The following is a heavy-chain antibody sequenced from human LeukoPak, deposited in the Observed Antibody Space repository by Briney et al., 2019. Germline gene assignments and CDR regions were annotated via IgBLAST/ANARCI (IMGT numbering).Heavy chain of an antibody. Sequence: GGSLRLSCVVSGFTVSTNFMSWVRQAPGERLEWVSVIYSGGSTYYADSVKGRFTISRDDSWNTLFLQMNSLRPEDTAIYYCAKVGGSGNYYPEYWGQGTLVTVSS. CDR2: IYSGGST. V-gene: IGHV3-53*01. CDR3: AKVGGSGNYYPEY. J-gene: IGHJ4*02. D-gene: IGHD3-10*01. CDR1: GFTVSTNF.